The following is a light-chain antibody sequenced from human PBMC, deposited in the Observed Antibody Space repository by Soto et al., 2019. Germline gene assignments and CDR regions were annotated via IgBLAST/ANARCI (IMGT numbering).Light chain of an antibody. Sequence: QSVLTQPHSASGTPGQRVTISCSGRSSNIGSNTVNWYQQLPGTAPKLLIYSNNQRPSGVPDRFSGSKSGTSASLAISGLQSEDDAYYYCAAWDDRLNGVVFGGGTKLTVL. J-gene: IGLJ2*01. CDR1: SSNIGSNT. CDR2: SNN. CDR3: AAWDDRLNGVV. V-gene: IGLV1-44*01.